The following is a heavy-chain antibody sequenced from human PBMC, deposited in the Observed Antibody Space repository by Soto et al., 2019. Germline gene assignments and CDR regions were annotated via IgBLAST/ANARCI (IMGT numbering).Heavy chain of an antibody. CDR3: ARDGMYSSSWRYTNNWFDP. CDR1: GGSISSGNYY. Sequence: QVQLQESGPGLAKPSQTLSLTCTVSGGSISSGNYYWSWIRQPPGKGLEWIGYIYYSGSTSYNPSLKSRVTISVDTSKNQFSLKLSSVTAADTAVYYCARDGMYSSSWRYTNNWFDPWGQGTLVTVSS. V-gene: IGHV4-30-4*01. D-gene: IGHD6-13*01. CDR2: IYYSGST. J-gene: IGHJ5*02.